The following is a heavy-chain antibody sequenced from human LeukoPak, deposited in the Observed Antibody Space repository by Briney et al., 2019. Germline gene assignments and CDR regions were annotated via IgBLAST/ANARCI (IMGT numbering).Heavy chain of an antibody. D-gene: IGHD3-3*01. CDR3: ARASSLRFLEWLDPRTFGY. J-gene: IGHJ4*02. V-gene: IGHV1-18*01. Sequence: GASVKVSCKASGYTFTSYGISWVRQAPGQGLEWMGWISAYNGNTNYAQKLQGRVTMTTDTSTSTAYMELRSLRSDDTAVYYCARASSLRFLEWLDPRTFGYWGQGTLVTVSS. CDR1: GYTFTSYG. CDR2: ISAYNGNT.